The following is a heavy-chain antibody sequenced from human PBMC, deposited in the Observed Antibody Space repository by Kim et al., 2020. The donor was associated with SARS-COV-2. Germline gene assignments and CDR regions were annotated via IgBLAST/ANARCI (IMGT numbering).Heavy chain of an antibody. D-gene: IGHD1-20*01. CDR2: INPNNGAT. V-gene: IGHV1-2*02. CDR3: AREYKWNARYFYH. Sequence: ASVKVSCKASGYTFSDNFIHWVRQAPGQSLEWMGWINPNNGATNFAQNFQGRVTMTRDTSTSTAYLELSRLRSADTALYFCAREYKWNARYFYHWGQGTL. CDR1: GYTFSDNF. J-gene: IGHJ4*02.